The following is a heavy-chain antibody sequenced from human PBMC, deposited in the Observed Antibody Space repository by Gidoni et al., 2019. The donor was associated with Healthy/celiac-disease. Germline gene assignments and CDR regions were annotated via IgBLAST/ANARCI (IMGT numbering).Heavy chain of an antibody. V-gene: IGHV4-39*01. J-gene: IGHJ3*02. CDR2: IYYSGST. CDR3: ARHGTDYDFWSGYYNYAFDI. Sequence: QLQLQESGPGLVKPSETLSLTCAVSGGSISSSSYYWGWIRQPPGKGLEWIGSIYYSGSTYYTQSLKSRVTISVDTSKNQFSLKLSSVTAPDTAVYYCARHGTDYDFWSGYYNYAFDIWGQGTMVTVSS. D-gene: IGHD3-3*01. CDR1: GGSISSSSYY.